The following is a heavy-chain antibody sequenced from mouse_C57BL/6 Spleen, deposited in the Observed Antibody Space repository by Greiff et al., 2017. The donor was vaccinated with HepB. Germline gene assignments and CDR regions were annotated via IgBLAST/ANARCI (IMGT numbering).Heavy chain of an antibody. CDR1: GYAFSSSW. V-gene: IGHV1-82*01. Sequence: VQLVESGPELVKPGASVKISCKASGYAFSSSWMNWVKQRPGKGLEWIGRIYPGDGDTNYNGKFKGKATLTADKSSSTAYMQLSSLTSEDSAVYFCSRRGYYGNYVVYFDYWGQGTTLTVSS. CDR2: IYPGDGDT. D-gene: IGHD2-1*01. J-gene: IGHJ2*01. CDR3: SRRGYYGNYVVYFDY.